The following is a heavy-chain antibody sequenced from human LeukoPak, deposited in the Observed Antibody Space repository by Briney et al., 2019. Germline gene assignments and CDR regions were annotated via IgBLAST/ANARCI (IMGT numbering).Heavy chain of an antibody. V-gene: IGHV3-23*01. J-gene: IGHJ5*02. D-gene: IGHD4-17*01. Sequence: GGSLRLSCAASGFTFDVSAMNWVRQAPGKGLEWVSSITGGHYATYNTDSVKGRFTISRDNAKNTLYLQMNSLRADDTAIYYCTKDPNGDYIGAFDPWGQGTLVTVSS. CDR1: GFTFDVSA. CDR2: ITGGHYAT. CDR3: TKDPNGDYIGAFDP.